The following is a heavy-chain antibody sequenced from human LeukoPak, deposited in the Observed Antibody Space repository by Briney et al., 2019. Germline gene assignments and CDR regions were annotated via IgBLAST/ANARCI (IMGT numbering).Heavy chain of an antibody. CDR2: IYYSGST. D-gene: IGHD5-12*01. Sequence: SETLSLTCTVSGGSISSSSYYWGWIRQPPGKGLEWIGSIYYSGSTYYNPSLKSRVTISVDTSKNQFSPKLSSVTAADTAVYYCASLIVATGYYFDYWGQGTLVTVSS. J-gene: IGHJ4*02. CDR1: GGSISSSSYY. CDR3: ASLIVATGYYFDY. V-gene: IGHV4-39*01.